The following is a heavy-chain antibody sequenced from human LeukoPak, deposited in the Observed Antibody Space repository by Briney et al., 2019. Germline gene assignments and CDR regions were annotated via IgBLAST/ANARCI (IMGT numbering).Heavy chain of an antibody. Sequence: PGGSLRLSRAASGFTFSSYEMNWVRQAPGKGLEWVSYISSFGSTIYYADSVKGRFTISRDNAKNSLYLQMNSLRAEDTAVYYCARVMVVPSSDFDYWGQGTLVTVSS. D-gene: IGHD2-15*01. CDR1: GFTFSSYE. V-gene: IGHV3-48*03. CDR3: ARVMVVPSSDFDY. J-gene: IGHJ4*02. CDR2: ISSFGSTI.